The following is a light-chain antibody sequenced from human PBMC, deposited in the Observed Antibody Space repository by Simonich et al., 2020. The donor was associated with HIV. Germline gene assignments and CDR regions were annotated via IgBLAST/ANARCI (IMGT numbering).Light chain of an antibody. CDR1: RSVLYSSNIKNY. CDR3: QQYYDTPYT. V-gene: IGKV4-1*01. J-gene: IGKJ2*01. Sequence: DIVMTQSPDSLAVSLGERATINRKSSRSVLYSSNIKNYLAWYQQKPGQPPNLLIYWASPRESGVPDRFSGSGSGTDFTLTISSLQAEDVAVYYCQQYYDTPYTFGQGTKLEIK. CDR2: WAS.